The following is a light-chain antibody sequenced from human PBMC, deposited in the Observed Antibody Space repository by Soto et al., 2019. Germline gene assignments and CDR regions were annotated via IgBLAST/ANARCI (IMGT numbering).Light chain of an antibody. J-gene: IGLJ1*01. Sequence: VLTQPPSVSGAPGQRVTISCTGSSSNIGAGYDVQWYQQLPGTAPKLLMYGNTNRPSGVPDRFSGSKSGTSASLAITGLQAEDEADYYCQSYDSSLTALYVFGTGTKVTVL. V-gene: IGLV1-40*01. CDR1: SSNIGAGYD. CDR3: QSYDSSLTALYV. CDR2: GNT.